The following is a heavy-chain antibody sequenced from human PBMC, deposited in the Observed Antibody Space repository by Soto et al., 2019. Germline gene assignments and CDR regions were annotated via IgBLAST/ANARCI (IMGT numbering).Heavy chain of an antibody. J-gene: IGHJ3*02. D-gene: IGHD3-16*01. CDR1: GGSISSSSYY. Sequence: QLQLQESGPGLVKPSETLSLTCTVSGGSISSSSYYWGWIRQPPGKGLEWIGSIYYSGSTYYNPSLTSRVTTSVDTSKNQSSLKLSSVTAADTAVYYCARLKDDYVWGTPRRAVSFDIWGQGTMVTVSS. CDR3: ARLKDDYVWGTPRRAVSFDI. V-gene: IGHV4-39*01. CDR2: IYYSGST.